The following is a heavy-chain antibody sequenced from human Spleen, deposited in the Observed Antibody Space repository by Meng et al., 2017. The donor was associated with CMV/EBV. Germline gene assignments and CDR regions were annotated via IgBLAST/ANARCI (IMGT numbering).Heavy chain of an antibody. D-gene: IGHD2-21*02. CDR3: ARSLCGGDCYYFDY. J-gene: IGHJ4*02. CDR2: IKQDGSEK. V-gene: IGHV3-7*01. Sequence: GGSLRLSCAASGFTFSSYWMSWVRQAPGKGLEWVANIKQDGSEKYYVDSVKGRFSISRDNSRNTLFLQMNDLRTEDTAAYFCARSLCGGDCYYFDYWGQGTLVTVSS. CDR1: GFTFSSYW.